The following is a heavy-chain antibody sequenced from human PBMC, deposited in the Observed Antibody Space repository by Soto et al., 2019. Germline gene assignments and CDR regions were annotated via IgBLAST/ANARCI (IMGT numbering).Heavy chain of an antibody. D-gene: IGHD2-15*01. CDR3: AKDRLGDILDF. CDR1: GFTFNNYA. J-gene: IGHJ4*02. Sequence: GGSLRLSCAASGFTFNNYAMNWVRQAPGKGLEWVATISATGGSTYYADSVKGQFTISRDNSKNTLYLQMNGLRVEDTAVYYCAKDRLGDILDFCGQGSPVTVSA. V-gene: IGHV3-23*01. CDR2: ISATGGST.